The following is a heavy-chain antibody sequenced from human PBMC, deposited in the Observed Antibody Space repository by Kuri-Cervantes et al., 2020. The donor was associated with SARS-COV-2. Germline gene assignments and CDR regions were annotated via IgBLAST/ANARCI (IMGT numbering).Heavy chain of an antibody. J-gene: IGHJ4*02. CDR1: GFTFSSYA. D-gene: IGHD3-10*01. CDR2: ISYDGSNK. CDR3: ARVVRGVIVEGDY. V-gene: IGHV3-30-3*01. Sequence: GESLKIPFPAPGFTFSSYAMHWVRQAPGKGLESVAVISYDGSNKYYADSVKGRFNISRDNYKNTLYLQMNSLRAEDTAVYYCARVVRGVIVEGDYWGQGTLVTVSS.